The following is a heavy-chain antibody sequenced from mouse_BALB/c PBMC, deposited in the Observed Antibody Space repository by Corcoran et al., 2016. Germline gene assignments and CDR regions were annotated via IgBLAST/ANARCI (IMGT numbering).Heavy chain of an antibody. J-gene: IGHJ4*01. CDR1: GYTFTDYN. Sequence: EVQLQQSGPELVKPGASVKISCKASGYTFTDYNMHWVKQSHGKSLEWIGYIYPYNGGTGYNQKFKSKATLTVDNSSSTAYMELRSLTSEDSAVYYCASDGSYAMDYWGQGTSVTVSS. CDR3: ASDGSYAMDY. D-gene: IGHD1-1*01. V-gene: IGHV1S29*02. CDR2: IYPYNGGT.